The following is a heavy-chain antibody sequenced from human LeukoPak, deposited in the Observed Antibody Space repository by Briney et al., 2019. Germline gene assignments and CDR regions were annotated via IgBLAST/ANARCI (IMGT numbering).Heavy chain of an antibody. CDR3: ARHSREGGSYESCNF. Sequence: GESLKISCKASAYSFITYWIGWVGQLPGKGLEWMGIIFPGDSDYRYSPSSQGQVTISADTTISTSYLHWSSLKASDTAMYWCARHSREGGSYESCNFWGQGTMVTVSS. V-gene: IGHV5-51*01. CDR2: IFPGDSDY. D-gene: IGHD1-26*01. J-gene: IGHJ3*01. CDR1: AYSFITYW.